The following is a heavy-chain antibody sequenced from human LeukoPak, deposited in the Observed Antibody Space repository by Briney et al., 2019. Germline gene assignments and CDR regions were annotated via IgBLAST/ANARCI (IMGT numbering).Heavy chain of an antibody. D-gene: IGHD6-13*01. J-gene: IGHJ6*03. Sequence: SQTLSLTCAISGDSVSSNSAAWNWIRQPPSRGLEWLGRTDDRSKWYNDYAVSVRSRIIINPDTSKNQFSLQLNTVTPEDTAVYYCARGEGQPEDYYYYYMDVWGKGTTVTVSS. CDR1: GDSVSSNSAA. CDR3: ARGEGQPEDYYYYYMDV. CDR2: TDDRSKWYN. V-gene: IGHV6-1*01.